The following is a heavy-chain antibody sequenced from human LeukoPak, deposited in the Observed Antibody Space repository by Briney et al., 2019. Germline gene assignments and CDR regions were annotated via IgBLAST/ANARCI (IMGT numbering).Heavy chain of an antibody. Sequence: GGSLRLSCAVSGFTLTNHGVSWVRQAPGKGLEWVSIITGTGGRYYGDSVKGRFILSRDNSKNTVYMQMSSLRAEDTATYYCAKENYYDSSGYIDHWGQGTLVTVSS. CDR2: ITGTGGR. CDR1: GFTLTNHG. J-gene: IGHJ4*02. D-gene: IGHD3-22*01. V-gene: IGHV3-23*01. CDR3: AKENYYDSSGYIDH.